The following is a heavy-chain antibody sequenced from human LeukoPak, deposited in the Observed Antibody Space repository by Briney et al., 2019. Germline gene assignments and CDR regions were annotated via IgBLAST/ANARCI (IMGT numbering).Heavy chain of an antibody. D-gene: IGHD1-26*01. Sequence: GGPLRLSCAASGFTFSDYYMSWIRQAPGKGLEWVANIKQDGSEKFYVDSVKGRFTISRDNAKNSLDLQMNSLRAEDTAVYYCGRGGGYSGSFYDAFDIWGQGTMVTVSS. CDR3: GRGGGYSGSFYDAFDI. J-gene: IGHJ3*02. CDR1: GFTFSDYY. V-gene: IGHV3-7*04. CDR2: IKQDGSEK.